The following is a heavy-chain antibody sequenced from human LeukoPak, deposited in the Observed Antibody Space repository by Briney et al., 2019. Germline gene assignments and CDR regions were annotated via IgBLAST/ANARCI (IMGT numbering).Heavy chain of an antibody. V-gene: IGHV3-30*02. J-gene: IGHJ5*02. CDR3: ARRAMPATRAVQNYFDP. D-gene: IGHD2-15*01. CDR2: ITYDGSNK. Sequence: GGSLRLSCAASGFTFNDYGIHWVRQAPGKGLEWVTFITYDGSNKYYAHSVKGRFTISRDNSKNILYLQMNSLRTDDTALYYCARRAMPATRAVQNYFDPWGQGTLVTVSS. CDR1: GFTFNDYG.